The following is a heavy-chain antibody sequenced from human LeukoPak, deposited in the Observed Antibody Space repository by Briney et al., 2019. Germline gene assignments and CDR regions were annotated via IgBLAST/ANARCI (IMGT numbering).Heavy chain of an antibody. D-gene: IGHD3-9*01. J-gene: IGHJ4*02. V-gene: IGHV4-39*01. CDR3: VRQNDILTGYYSTFDY. Sequence: SETLSLTCTVSGDSISSSTYYWGWIRQPPGKGLEWLASRYYSGSTYYNPSLKGRATISVDTSRNQFSLRLSSVTAADTAVYYCVRQNDILTGYYSTFDYWGQGTLVTVSS. CDR1: GDSISSSTYY. CDR2: RYYSGST.